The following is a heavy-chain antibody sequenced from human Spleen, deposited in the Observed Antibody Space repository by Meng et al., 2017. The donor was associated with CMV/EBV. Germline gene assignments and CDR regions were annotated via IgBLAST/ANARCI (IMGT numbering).Heavy chain of an antibody. CDR3: ARRMTVSPSAFRRYFFDY. CDR2: INPNSGGT. Sequence: ASVKVSCKASGYTFTGYHMHWVRQAPGQGLEWMGLINPNSGGTNLAQKFQGRVTMTRDTSITTAYMELSRLTSDDMAVYYCARRMTVSPSAFRRYFFDYWGQGTLVTVSS. CDR1: GYTFTGYH. J-gene: IGHJ4*02. D-gene: IGHD5/OR15-5a*01. V-gene: IGHV1-2*02.